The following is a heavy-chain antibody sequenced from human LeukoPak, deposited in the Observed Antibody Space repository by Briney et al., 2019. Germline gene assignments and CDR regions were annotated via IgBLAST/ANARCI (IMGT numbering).Heavy chain of an antibody. D-gene: IGHD3-10*01. CDR1: GFSFSNYA. CDR2: ISSNGGST. Sequence: GGSLRLSCAASGFSFSNYAMHWVRQAPGKGLEYVSGISSNGGSTSYANSVKGRFAISRDNSKNTLYLQMGSLRAEDMAVYYCARGPTYYYGSGSYLGYWGQGILVTVSS. CDR3: ARGPTYYYGSGSYLGY. V-gene: IGHV3-64*01. J-gene: IGHJ4*02.